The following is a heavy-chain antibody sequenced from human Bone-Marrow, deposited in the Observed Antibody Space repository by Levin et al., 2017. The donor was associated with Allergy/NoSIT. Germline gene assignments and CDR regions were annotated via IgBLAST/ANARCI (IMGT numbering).Heavy chain of an antibody. V-gene: IGHV4-38-2*01. Sequence: KSSETLSLTCVVSNYSISSGYYWGWIRQFPGKGLEWIGSIYPSGTTYYNPSLKSRVTISVATARNQFSLKLNSMTAADTAVYFCARGRRLELLYFEYWGQGTVVTVSP. CDR2: IYPSGTT. J-gene: IGHJ4*02. D-gene: IGHD1-7*01. CDR1: NYSISSGYY. CDR3: ARGRRLELLYFEY.